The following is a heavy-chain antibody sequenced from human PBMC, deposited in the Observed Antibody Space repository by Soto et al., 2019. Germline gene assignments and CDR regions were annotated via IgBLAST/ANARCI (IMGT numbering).Heavy chain of an antibody. CDR3: ARVRYYDFCSGYWRSDLYGMDV. J-gene: IGHJ6*02. Sequence: SETLSLSCAVSGGSISSSNWWSWVRRPPGKGLEWIGEIYHSGSTNYNPSLKSRVTISVDKSKNQFSLKLSSVTAADTAVYYCARVRYYDFCSGYWRSDLYGMDVWGQGIMVTGSS. CDR1: GGSISSSNW. V-gene: IGHV4-4*02. CDR2: IYHSGST. D-gene: IGHD3-3*01.